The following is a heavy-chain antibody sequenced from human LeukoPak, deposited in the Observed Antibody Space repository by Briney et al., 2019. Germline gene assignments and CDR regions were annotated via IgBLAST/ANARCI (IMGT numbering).Heavy chain of an antibody. D-gene: IGHD6-13*01. CDR1: GYTFTGYY. CDR3: ARVGYSSSWSRTDAFDI. CDR2: ISPNSGGT. J-gene: IGHJ3*02. Sequence: ASVKVSCKASGYTFTGYYMHWVRQAPGQGLEWMGWISPNSGGTNYAQKFQGWVTMTRDTSISTAYMELSRLRSDDTAVYYCARVGYSSSWSRTDAFDIWGQGTMVTVSS. V-gene: IGHV1-2*04.